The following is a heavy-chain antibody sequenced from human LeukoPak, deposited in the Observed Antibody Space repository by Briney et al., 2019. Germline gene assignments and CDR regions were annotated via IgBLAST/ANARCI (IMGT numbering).Heavy chain of an antibody. D-gene: IGHD3-9*01. V-gene: IGHV3-66*01. CDR2: IYSGGNT. CDR3: ARDRLYYDILTGYYSDY. J-gene: IGHJ4*02. Sequence: PGGSLRLSCAASGFTVSTNYMSWVRQAPGKGLEWVSVIYSGGNTYYAGSVKGRFTISRDNSKNTLYLQMNSLRAEDTAVYYCARDRLYYDILTGYYSDYWGQGTLVTVSS. CDR1: GFTVSTNY.